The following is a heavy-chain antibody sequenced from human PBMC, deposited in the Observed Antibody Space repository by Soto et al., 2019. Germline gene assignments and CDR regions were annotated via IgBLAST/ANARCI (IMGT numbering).Heavy chain of an antibody. D-gene: IGHD6-19*01. V-gene: IGHV1-69*13. CDR3: AGPGYSSGYGKYHYYGMDV. Sequence: GASVKVSCKASGGTFSSYAISWVRQAPGQGLEWMGGIIPIFGTANYAQKFQGRVTITADESTSTAYMELSSLRSEDTAVYYCAGPGYSSGYGKYHYYGMDVCGPGTTLTVS. CDR1: GGTFSSYA. J-gene: IGHJ6*02. CDR2: IIPIFGTA.